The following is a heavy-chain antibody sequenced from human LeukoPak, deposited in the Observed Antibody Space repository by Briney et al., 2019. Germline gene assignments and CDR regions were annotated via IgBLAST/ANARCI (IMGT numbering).Heavy chain of an antibody. V-gene: IGHV1-2*02. CDR3: ARGGVYDSSGTFDY. J-gene: IGHJ4*02. CDR2: INPNSGGT. CDR1: GYTFTGYY. D-gene: IGHD3-22*01. Sequence: ASVKVSCKASGYTFTGYYMHWVRQAPGQGLEWMGWINPNSGGTNYAQRFQGRVTMTRDTSISTAYMELSRLRSEDTAVYYCARGGVYDSSGTFDYWGQGTLVTVSS.